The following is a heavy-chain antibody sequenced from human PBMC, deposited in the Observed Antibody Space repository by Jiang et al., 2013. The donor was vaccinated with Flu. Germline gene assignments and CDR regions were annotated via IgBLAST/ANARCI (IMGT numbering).Heavy chain of an antibody. V-gene: IGHV4-30-2*04. CDR3: ARDPPTPIDY. J-gene: IGHJ4*02. CDR2: GST. D-gene: IGHD4-11*01. Sequence: GSTYYNPSLKSRVTISVDTSKNQFSLKLSSVTAADTAVYYCARDPPTPIDYWGQGTLVTVSS.